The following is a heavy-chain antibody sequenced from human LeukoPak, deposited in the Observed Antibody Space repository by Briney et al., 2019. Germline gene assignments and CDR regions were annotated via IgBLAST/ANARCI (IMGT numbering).Heavy chain of an antibody. Sequence: SETLSLTCAVYGGSFSGYYWSWIRQPPRKGLEWIGEINHSGSTNYNPSLKSRVTISVDTSKNQFSLKLSSVTAADTAVYYCARGPFFWSGYKTLDYWGQGTLVTVSS. CDR2: INHSGST. CDR3: ARGPFFWSGYKTLDY. CDR1: GGSFSGYY. J-gene: IGHJ4*02. D-gene: IGHD3-3*01. V-gene: IGHV4-34*01.